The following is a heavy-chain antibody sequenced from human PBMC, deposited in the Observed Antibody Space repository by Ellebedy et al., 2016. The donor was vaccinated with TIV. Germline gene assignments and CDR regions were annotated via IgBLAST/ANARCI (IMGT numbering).Heavy chain of an antibody. J-gene: IGHJ4*02. V-gene: IGHV3-48*01. CDR2: ITSTSYTI. Sequence: GESLKISCAASGFTFSRYTMNWVRQAPGKGLEWVSYITSTSYTIYYADSVKGRFTISRDNAKNSLYLQMNSLRAEDTAVYYCARDVHDYGVDYWGQGTLVTVSS. D-gene: IGHD4-17*01. CDR3: ARDVHDYGVDY. CDR1: GFTFSRYT.